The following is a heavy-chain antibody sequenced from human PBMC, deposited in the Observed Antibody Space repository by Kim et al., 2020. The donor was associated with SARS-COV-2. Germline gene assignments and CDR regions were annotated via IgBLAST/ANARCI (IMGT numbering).Heavy chain of an antibody. Sequence: QSRVTITRDTSASTAYMELSSLRSEDTAVYYCARGGDYYDSSGYLEAFDIWGQGTMVTVSS. CDR3: ARGGDYYDSSGYLEAFDI. D-gene: IGHD3-22*01. V-gene: IGHV1-3*01. J-gene: IGHJ3*02.